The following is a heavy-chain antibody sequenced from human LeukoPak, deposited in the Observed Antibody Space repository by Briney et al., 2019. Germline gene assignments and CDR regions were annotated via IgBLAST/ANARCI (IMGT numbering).Heavy chain of an antibody. D-gene: IGHD3-22*01. V-gene: IGHV3-33*06. CDR2: IWYDGSNK. CDR1: GFTFSSYG. J-gene: IGHJ4*02. Sequence: PGRSLRLSCAASGFTFSSYGMHWVRQAPGKGLEGVAVIWYDGSNKYYADSVKGRFTISRDNSKNTLYLQMNSLRAEDTAVYYCAKDWQGNYYDSSGYYPIFDYWGQGTLVTVSS. CDR3: AKDWQGNYYDSSGYYPIFDY.